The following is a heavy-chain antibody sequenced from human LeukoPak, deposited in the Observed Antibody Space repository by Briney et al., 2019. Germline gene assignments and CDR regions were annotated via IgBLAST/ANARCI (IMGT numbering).Heavy chain of an antibody. V-gene: IGHV1-2*02. Sequence: ASVKVSCKASGYTFTGDYMHWVRQAPGQGLEWMGWINPNSGGTNYAQKFQGRVTMTRNTSISTAYMELSSLRSEDTAVYYCARDSEYSSGWYHYYYYMDVWGKGTTVTISS. J-gene: IGHJ6*03. CDR1: GYTFTGDY. D-gene: IGHD6-19*01. CDR3: ARDSEYSSGWYHYYYYMDV. CDR2: INPNSGGT.